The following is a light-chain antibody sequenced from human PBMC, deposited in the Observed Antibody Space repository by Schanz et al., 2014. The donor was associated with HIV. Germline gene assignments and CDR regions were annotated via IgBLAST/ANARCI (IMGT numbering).Light chain of an antibody. V-gene: IGLV1-44*01. CDR1: SSNIGSSA. Sequence: QSVLTQPPSASGTPGQRVTISCSGSSSNIGSSAVNWYQQLPGTAPKLLIYSNNQRPSGVPDRFSGSKSGTSASLAIKWEAPGSGLQSEDEADYYCAAWDDSLNGQIFGGGTKLTVL. J-gene: IGLJ2*01. CDR2: SNN. CDR3: AAWDDSLNGQI.